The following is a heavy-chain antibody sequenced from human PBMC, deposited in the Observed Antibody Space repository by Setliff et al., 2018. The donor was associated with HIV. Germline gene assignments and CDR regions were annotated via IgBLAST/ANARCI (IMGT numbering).Heavy chain of an antibody. CDR1: GGTFNTYT. Sequence: ASVKVSCKASGGTFNTYTINWVRQAPGHGLEWMGGITPLFGTKYAQNFQGRVTMTRDTSITTAYMELSSLRSEDTAVYYCARGVRVPAAMLLDCWGQGTLVTVSS. D-gene: IGHD2-2*01. CDR2: ITPLFGT. J-gene: IGHJ4*02. V-gene: IGHV1-2*02. CDR3: ARGVRVPAAMLLDC.